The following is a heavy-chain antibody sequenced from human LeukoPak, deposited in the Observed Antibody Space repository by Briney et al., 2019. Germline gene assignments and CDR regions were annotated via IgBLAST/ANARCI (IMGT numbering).Heavy chain of an antibody. CDR1: GGSFSGYY. V-gene: IGHV4-34*01. CDR3: ARGFMTGAVAGINFDY. CDR2: INHSGST. J-gene: IGHJ4*02. Sequence: SSETLSLTCAVYGGSFSGYYWSWIRQPPGKGLEWIGEINHSGSTNYNPSLKSRVTISVDTSKNQFSLKLSSVTAADTAVYYCARGFMTGAVAGINFDYWGQGTLVTVSS. D-gene: IGHD6-19*01.